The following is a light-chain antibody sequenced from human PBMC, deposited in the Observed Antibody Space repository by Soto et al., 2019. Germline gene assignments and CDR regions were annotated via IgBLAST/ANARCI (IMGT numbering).Light chain of an antibody. CDR2: GAS. Sequence: EIVMTQSPATLSVSPGERASLSCRASQSVSSNLAWYQQKPGQAQRLLIYGASTRATGIPARFSGSGSGTEFTLTISSLQSEDFAVYYCQQYNNWPLTFGGGTKVEIK. J-gene: IGKJ4*01. V-gene: IGKV3-15*01. CDR1: QSVSSN. CDR3: QQYNNWPLT.